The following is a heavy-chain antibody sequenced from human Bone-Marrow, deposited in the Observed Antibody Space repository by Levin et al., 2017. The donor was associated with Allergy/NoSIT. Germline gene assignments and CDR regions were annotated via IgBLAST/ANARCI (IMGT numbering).Heavy chain of an antibody. J-gene: IGHJ4*02. V-gene: IGHV3-15*07. CDR3: ASDGGTYSNFSLHY. CDR2: IKSKTDGGTT. CDR1: GFSFSDAW. Sequence: SCAASGFSFSDAWMNWVRQAPGKGLEWVGRIKSKTDGGTTDYPAPVKDRFSLSRDDSKNMLYLKMNSLKTEDTAVYYCASDGGTYSNFSLHYWGQGTLVTVSS. D-gene: IGHD3-3*02.